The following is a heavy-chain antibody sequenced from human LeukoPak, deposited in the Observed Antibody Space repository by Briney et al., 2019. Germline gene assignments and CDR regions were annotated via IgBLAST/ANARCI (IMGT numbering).Heavy chain of an antibody. CDR1: GGSISSGDYY. V-gene: IGHV4-61*08. Sequence: SQTLSLTCTVSGGSISSGDYYWSWIRQPPGKGLEWIGYIYYSGSTNYNPSLKSRVTISLDTSKNQFSLKLSSVTTADTAVYYCARSVVTLYWYFDLWGRGTLVTVSS. D-gene: IGHD4-23*01. CDR2: IYYSGST. J-gene: IGHJ2*01. CDR3: ARSVVTLYWYFDL.